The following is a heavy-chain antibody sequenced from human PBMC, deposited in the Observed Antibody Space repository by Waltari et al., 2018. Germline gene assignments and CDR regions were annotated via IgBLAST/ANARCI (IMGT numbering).Heavy chain of an antibody. CDR1: GGSISSSSYY. Sequence: QLQLQESGPGLVKPSETLSLTCTVSGGSISSSSYYWGWIRQPPGKGLEWIWSSYYSGSTYYNPSLKRRVTISVDTSKNQFSLKLSSVTAADTAVYYCARHQYYDSSAYYYYYMDVWGKGTTVTVSS. D-gene: IGHD3-22*01. J-gene: IGHJ6*03. CDR2: SYYSGST. CDR3: ARHQYYDSSAYYYYYMDV. V-gene: IGHV4-39*01.